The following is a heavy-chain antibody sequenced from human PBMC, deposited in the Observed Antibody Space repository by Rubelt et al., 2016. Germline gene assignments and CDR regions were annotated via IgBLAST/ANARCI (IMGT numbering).Heavy chain of an antibody. CDR2: INRGGDT. CDR1: GGSFSGSY. V-gene: IGHV4-34*01. D-gene: IGHD5-18*01. J-gene: IGHJ4*02. Sequence: QVQLQQWGAGLLKPSETLSLTCAIYGGSFSGSYWSWIRQPPGKGLEWIGEINRGGDTSYNPSLKSRLTISVDTSKNQFSLKVTSVTAADTAVYYCARGGGGAMVTSGDFWGQGTLVTVSS. CDR3: ARGGGGAMVTSGDF.